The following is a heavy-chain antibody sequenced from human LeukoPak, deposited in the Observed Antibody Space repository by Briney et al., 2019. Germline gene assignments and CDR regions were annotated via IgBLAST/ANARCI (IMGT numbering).Heavy chain of an antibody. CDR3: ARASWDIVVVPAASSDYYYGMDV. CDR2: IKQDGSEK. D-gene: IGHD2-2*01. Sequence: GGSLRLSCAASGFTFSSYWMSWVRQAPGKGLEWVANIKQDGSEKYYVDSVKGRFTISRDNAKNSLYLQMNSLRAEDTAVYYCARASWDIVVVPAASSDYYYGMDVWGQGTTVTVSS. V-gene: IGHV3-7*01. J-gene: IGHJ6*02. CDR1: GFTFSSYW.